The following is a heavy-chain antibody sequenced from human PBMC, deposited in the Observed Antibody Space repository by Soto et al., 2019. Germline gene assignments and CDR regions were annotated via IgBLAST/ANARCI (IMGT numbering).Heavy chain of an antibody. Sequence: ASVKVSCKASGYTLTNYAMHWVRQAPGQRLEWMGWINAGNGNTKYSQKFQGRATITRDTSANTAYMELSSLRSEDTAVYYCAREDDFDDWGQETLVTVSS. CDR2: INAGNGNT. V-gene: IGHV1-3*01. CDR3: AREDDFDD. CDR1: GYTLTNYA. J-gene: IGHJ4*02.